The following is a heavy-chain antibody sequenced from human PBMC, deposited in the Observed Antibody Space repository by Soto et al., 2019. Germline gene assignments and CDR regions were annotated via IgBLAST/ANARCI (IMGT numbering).Heavy chain of an antibody. CDR2: ISYRGTT. CDR3: GRHSPTDNWNYDY. J-gene: IGHJ4*02. D-gene: IGHD1-7*01. V-gene: IGHV4-59*08. Sequence: QVQLQESGPGLVKPSETLSITCTVSGGSISSYYWSWVRQPPGKGPEWIGYISYRGTTTYNPSLKRRVTISVDTSKNQVSLKVSSVTAADTAVYYCGRHSPTDNWNYDYWGQGTLVTVSS. CDR1: GGSISSYY.